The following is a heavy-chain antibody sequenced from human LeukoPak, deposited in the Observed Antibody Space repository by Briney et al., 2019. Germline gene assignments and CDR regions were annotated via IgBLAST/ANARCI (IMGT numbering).Heavy chain of an antibody. CDR2: ITGSGSDI. Sequence: GGSLRLSCAASGFTFSSYTMNRVRQAPGEGLEWVSSITGSGSDIYYADSVKGRFTISRDNAKNSLYLQMNSLRAEDTAVYYCARDVYGDYANDYWGQGTLVTVSS. CDR1: GFTFSSYT. J-gene: IGHJ4*02. CDR3: ARDVYGDYANDY. D-gene: IGHD4-17*01. V-gene: IGHV3-21*01.